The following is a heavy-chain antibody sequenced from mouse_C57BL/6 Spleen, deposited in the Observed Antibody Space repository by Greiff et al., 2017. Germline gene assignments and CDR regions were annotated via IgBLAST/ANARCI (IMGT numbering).Heavy chain of an antibody. Sequence: VQLQQSGAELVRPGASVKLSCTASGFNITDDYMHWVKQRPEQGLEWIGWIDPENGDTEYASKFQGKATITADTSSNTAYLQLSSLTSEDTAVYYGTTIWLRRGGFFDYWGQGTTLTVSS. J-gene: IGHJ2*01. D-gene: IGHD2-2*01. CDR2: IDPENGDT. CDR3: TTIWLRRGGFFDY. V-gene: IGHV14-4*01. CDR1: GFNITDDY.